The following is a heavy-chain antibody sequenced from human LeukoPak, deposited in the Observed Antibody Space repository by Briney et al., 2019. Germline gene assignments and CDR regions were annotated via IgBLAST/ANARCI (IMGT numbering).Heavy chain of an antibody. CDR1: GGTFSSYA. V-gene: IGHV1-69*13. J-gene: IGHJ6*03. CDR3: ARAGKDCYDSSGYYPEYYYYYMDV. D-gene: IGHD3-22*01. Sequence: ASLKVSCKASGGTFSSYAISWVRQAPGQGLEWMGGIIPIFGTANNARKFQGRVTITADEATSTAYMELSSLRSEDTAVYYCARAGKDCYDSSGYYPEYYYYYMDVWGKGTTVTISS. CDR2: IIPIFGTA.